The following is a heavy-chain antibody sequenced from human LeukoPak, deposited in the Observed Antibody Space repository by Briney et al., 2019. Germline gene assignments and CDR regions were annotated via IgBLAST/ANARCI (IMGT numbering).Heavy chain of an antibody. CDR1: GFTFSSYA. Sequence: GGSLRLSCAASGFTFSSYAMSWVRQAPGKWLEWVSAISGSGGSTYYADSVKGRFTISRDNSKNTLYLQMNSLRAEDTAVYYCAKDLLWFGELGDAFDIWGQGTMVTVSS. J-gene: IGHJ3*02. CDR3: AKDLLWFGELGDAFDI. D-gene: IGHD3-10*01. CDR2: ISGSGGST. V-gene: IGHV3-23*01.